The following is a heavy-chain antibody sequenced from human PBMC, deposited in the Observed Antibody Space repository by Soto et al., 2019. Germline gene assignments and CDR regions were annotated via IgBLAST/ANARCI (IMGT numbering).Heavy chain of an antibody. CDR2: FDPEDGET. Sequence: ASVKVSCKVSGYTLTELSMHWVRQAPGKGLEWMGGFDPEDGETIYAQKFQGRVTMTEDTSTDTASLKLSSVTAADTAVYYCARIETIAAAGIVVDYWGRGTLVTVSS. CDR1: GYTLTELS. CDR3: ARIETIAAAGIVVDY. V-gene: IGHV1-24*01. J-gene: IGHJ4*02. D-gene: IGHD6-13*01.